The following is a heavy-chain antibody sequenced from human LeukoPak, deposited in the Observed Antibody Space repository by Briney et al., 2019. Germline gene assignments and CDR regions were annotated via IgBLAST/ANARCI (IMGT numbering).Heavy chain of an antibody. CDR1: GFTFSSYA. Sequence: PGGSLRLSCAASGFTFSSYAMSWVRQAPVKGLEWVSAISGSGGSTYYADSVKGRFTISRDDSKNTLYLQMNSLRAEDTAVYYCAKVTYYGSGSYYLYYFDYWGQGTLVTVSS. CDR3: AKVTYYGSGSYYLYYFDY. D-gene: IGHD3-10*01. CDR2: ISGSGGST. V-gene: IGHV3-23*01. J-gene: IGHJ4*02.